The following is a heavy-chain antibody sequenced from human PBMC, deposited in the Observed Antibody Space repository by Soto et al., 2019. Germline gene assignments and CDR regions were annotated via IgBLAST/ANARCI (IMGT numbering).Heavy chain of an antibody. CDR2: ISYDGINK. Sequence: QVQLVESGGGVVQPGRSLRLSCAASGFTFSSYGMHWVRQAPGKGLEWVAFISYDGINKYYADSVKGRFTISRDNSKNTLYLQMSSLRAEETALYYCAKDRWVRQRRSYFGYWGQGTLVTVSS. CDR3: AKDRWVRQRRSYFGY. J-gene: IGHJ4*02. CDR1: GFTFSSYG. D-gene: IGHD1-1*01. V-gene: IGHV3-30*18.